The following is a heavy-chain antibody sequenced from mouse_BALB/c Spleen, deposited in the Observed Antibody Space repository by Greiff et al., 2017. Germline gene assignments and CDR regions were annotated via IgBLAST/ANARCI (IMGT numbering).Heavy chain of an antibody. Sequence: EVQRVESGGGLVQPGGSRKLSCAASGFTFSSFGMHWVRQAPEKGLEWVAYISSGSSTIYYADTVKGRFTISRDNPKNTLYLQMSSLRSEDTAMYYCARQGYFDYWGQGTTLTVSS. V-gene: IGHV5-17*02. CDR2: ISSGSSTI. J-gene: IGHJ2*01. CDR1: GFTFSSFG. CDR3: ARQGYFDY.